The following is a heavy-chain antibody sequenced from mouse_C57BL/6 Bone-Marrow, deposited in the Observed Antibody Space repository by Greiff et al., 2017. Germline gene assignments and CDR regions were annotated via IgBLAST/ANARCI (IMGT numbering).Heavy chain of an antibody. D-gene: IGHD2-4*01. CDR2: INPGSGGT. Sequence: QVQLQQSGAELVRPGTSVKVSCKASGYAFTNYLIEWVKQRPGQGLEWIGVINPGSGGTKYNEKFKGKATLTADKSSSTAYMQLSSLTSEDSAVYFCARRNDYDGFAYWGQGTLVTVSA. J-gene: IGHJ3*01. V-gene: IGHV1-54*01. CDR3: ARRNDYDGFAY. CDR1: GYAFTNYL.